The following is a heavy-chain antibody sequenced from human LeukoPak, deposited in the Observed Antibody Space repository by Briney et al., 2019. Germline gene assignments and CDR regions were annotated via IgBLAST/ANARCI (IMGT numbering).Heavy chain of an antibody. V-gene: IGHV3-23*01. D-gene: IGHD6-19*01. Sequence: GGSLRLSCAASGFTFSNYAMSWVRQVPGKGLEWVSSISNSGDRTYYADSVKGRFTISRDNSKNTLYLQMNSLRAEDTAVYYCAKRPHIAVDGPFEYWGQGTLVTVSS. CDR1: GFTFSNYA. CDR3: AKRPHIAVDGPFEY. CDR2: ISNSGDRT. J-gene: IGHJ4*02.